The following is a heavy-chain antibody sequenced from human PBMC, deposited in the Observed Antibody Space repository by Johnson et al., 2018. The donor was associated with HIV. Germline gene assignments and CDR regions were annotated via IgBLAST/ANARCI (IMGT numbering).Heavy chain of an antibody. CDR2: ISYDGNNK. V-gene: IGHV3-30-3*01. J-gene: IGHJ3*02. D-gene: IGHD2-15*01. CDR1: GFTFSSYP. CDR3: AKDNLTRTRGSDAFDI. Sequence: QLVESGGGVVQPGRSLRLSCAGSGFTFSSYPMHWVRQPPGKGLEWVAVISYDGNNKYYADSVKGRVTISRDNSKNTLYLQMNSLRAEDTAMYYCAKDNLTRTRGSDAFDIWGQGTRVTVSS.